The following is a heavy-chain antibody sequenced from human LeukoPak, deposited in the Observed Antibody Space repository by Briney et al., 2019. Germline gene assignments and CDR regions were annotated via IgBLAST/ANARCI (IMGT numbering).Heavy chain of an antibody. CDR1: GVSIGSSGHY. Sequence: SETLSLTCTVSGVSIGSSGHYWGWIRQPPGKGLEWIASIYYDGSDFCNPSLRSRVTISVDTSKNQFSLKVTSVTAADTAVYYCARQSFYDFWTFDSWGQGTLVTVSS. CDR3: ARQSFYDFWTFDS. CDR2: IYYDGSD. D-gene: IGHD3-3*01. J-gene: IGHJ4*02. V-gene: IGHV4-39*01.